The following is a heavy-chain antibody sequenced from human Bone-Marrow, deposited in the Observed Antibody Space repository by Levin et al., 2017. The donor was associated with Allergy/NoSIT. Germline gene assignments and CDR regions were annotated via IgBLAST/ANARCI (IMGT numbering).Heavy chain of an antibody. V-gene: IGHV4-4*02. CDR1: GDSISSTNW. CDR2: IYHNGYA. CDR3: ARECGDNRSTAGPSDFLDY. J-gene: IGHJ4*02. D-gene: IGHD2-21*01. Sequence: SETLSLTCAVSGDSISSTNWWSWVRQPPGKGLEWIGEIYHNGYANYSPSLKSRVTMSIDGSNNQFSLRLKSVTAADTAIYYWARECGDNRSTAGPSDFLDYWGQGVLVTVSS.